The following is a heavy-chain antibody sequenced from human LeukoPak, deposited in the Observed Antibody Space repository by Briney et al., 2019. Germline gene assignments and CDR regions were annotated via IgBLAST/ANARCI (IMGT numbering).Heavy chain of an antibody. D-gene: IGHD5-18*01. CDR1: GFSVSSNY. CDR3: ARARDSRHTYGLDH. CDR2: TYSGGST. V-gene: IGHV3-66*02. J-gene: IGHJ4*02. Sequence: GGSLRLSCVASGFSVSSNYMSWVRQAPGRGLEWVSVTYSGGSTFYAGSLKGRFTISRDNSKNTMYLQMDSLRAEDTAVYYCARARDSRHTYGLDHWGQGTLVTVSS.